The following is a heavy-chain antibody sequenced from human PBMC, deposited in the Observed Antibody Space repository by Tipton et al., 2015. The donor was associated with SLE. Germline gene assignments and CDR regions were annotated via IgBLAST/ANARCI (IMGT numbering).Heavy chain of an antibody. CDR3: ARGVVAGPSGFDY. Sequence: TLSLTCTVSGGSISSSSYYWGWIRQPPGKGLEWIGRIYTSGSTNYNPSLKSRVTMSVDTSKNQFSLKLSSVTAADTAVYYCARGVVAGPSGFDYWGQGTLVTVSS. J-gene: IGHJ4*02. CDR1: GGSISSSSYY. V-gene: IGHV4-61*02. CDR2: IYTSGST. D-gene: IGHD6-19*01.